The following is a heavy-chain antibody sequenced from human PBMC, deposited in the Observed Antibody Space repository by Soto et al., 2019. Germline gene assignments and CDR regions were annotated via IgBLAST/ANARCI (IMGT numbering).Heavy chain of an antibody. Sequence: VGSRRLACAVSGFPLRNYWMRWVSQRPCTGLEWVPNIKQDGSQNYYVESVKGRFTISRDNAKNSLYLEMNSIRAEDTAVYSCARILPIEAAGAPYWFEPWGQGTLVTVSS. CDR3: ARILPIEAAGAPYWFEP. V-gene: IGHV3-7*03. CDR2: IKQDGSQN. D-gene: IGHD6-13*01. J-gene: IGHJ5*02. CDR1: GFPLRNYW.